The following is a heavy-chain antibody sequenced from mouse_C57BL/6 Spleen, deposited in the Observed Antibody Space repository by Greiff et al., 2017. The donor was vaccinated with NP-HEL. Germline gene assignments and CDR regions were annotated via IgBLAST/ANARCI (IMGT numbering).Heavy chain of an antibody. CDR1: GFSLTSYG. D-gene: IGHD2-3*01. Sequence: QVQLQQSGPGLVAPSQSLSITCTVSGFSLTSYGVHWVRQPPGKGLEWLVVIWSDGSTTYNSALKSRLSISKDNSKSQVFLKMNSLQTDDTARYYCARGSSYDGSPDYWGQGTTLTVSS. CDR2: IWSDGST. V-gene: IGHV2-6*03. CDR3: ARGSSYDGSPDY. J-gene: IGHJ2*01.